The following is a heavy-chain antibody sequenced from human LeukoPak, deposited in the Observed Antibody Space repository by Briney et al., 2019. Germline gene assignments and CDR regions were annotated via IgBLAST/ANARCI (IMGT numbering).Heavy chain of an antibody. J-gene: IGHJ6*02. CDR2: ISYDGGNK. D-gene: IGHD6-13*01. CDR3: ARGPLAAAKSGLDV. CDR1: GFTFSNYA. Sequence: PGRSLRLSCAASGFTFSNYAMHWVRQAPGKGLEWVAVISYDGGNKYYADSLKGRFTISRDNSTNTLYLQMNSLRAEDTAVYYCARGPLAAAKSGLDVWGQGTTVTVSS. V-gene: IGHV3-30-3*01.